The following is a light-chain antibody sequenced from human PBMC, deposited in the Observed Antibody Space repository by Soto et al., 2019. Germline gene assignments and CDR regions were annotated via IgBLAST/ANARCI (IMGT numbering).Light chain of an antibody. Sequence: EIVMTQSPATPSVSPGERATLSCRARQSVRSNLAWYQQIPGQAPRLLIYDASTGATGIPARFSGSGSGTEFTLTISSLQSEDFAVYYCQQYNEWPLTFGGGTKVDIK. V-gene: IGKV3-15*01. CDR3: QQYNEWPLT. CDR1: QSVRSN. CDR2: DAS. J-gene: IGKJ4*01.